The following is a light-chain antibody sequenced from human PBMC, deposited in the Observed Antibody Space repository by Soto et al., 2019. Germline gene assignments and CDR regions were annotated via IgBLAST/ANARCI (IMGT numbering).Light chain of an antibody. V-gene: IGKV3-20*01. CDR2: GAS. CDR1: QSVSSSY. J-gene: IGKJ4*01. Sequence: EIVLTQSPGTLSLSPGERATLSCRASQSVSSSYLAWYQQKPGQAPRLLIYGASSSATGIPDWFSGSGSGTDFTFTISSLEPEDFAVYYCQQYGSSPLTFGGGTKVEIK. CDR3: QQYGSSPLT.